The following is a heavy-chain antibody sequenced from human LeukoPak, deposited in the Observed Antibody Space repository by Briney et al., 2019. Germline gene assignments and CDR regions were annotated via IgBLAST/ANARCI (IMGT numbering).Heavy chain of an antibody. D-gene: IGHD3-3*01. CDR3: AKGAITIFGVVIATNWFDP. CDR1: GFTFSSYD. J-gene: IGHJ5*02. V-gene: IGHV3-23*01. Sequence: PGGSLRLPCAASGFTFSSYDMSWVRQAPGKGLEWVSAISGSGGSTYYADSVKGRFTISRDNSKNTLYLQMNSLRAEDTAVYYCAKGAITIFGVVIATNWFDPWGQGTLVTVSS. CDR2: ISGSGGST.